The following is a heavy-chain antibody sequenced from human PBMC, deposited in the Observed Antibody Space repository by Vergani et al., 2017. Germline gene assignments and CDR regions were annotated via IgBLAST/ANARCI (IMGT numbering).Heavy chain of an antibody. V-gene: IGHV3-30*18. CDR1: GFTFSSYG. CDR3: AKGLELSGSPLDY. J-gene: IGHJ4*02. D-gene: IGHD1-26*01. CDR2: ISYDGSNK. Sequence: QVQLVESGGGVVQPGRSLRLSCAASGFTFSSYGMHWVRQAPGKGLEWVAVISYDGSNKYYADSVKGRFTISRDNSKNTLYLQMNSLRAEDTAVYYCAKGLELSGSPLDYWGQGTLVTVSS.